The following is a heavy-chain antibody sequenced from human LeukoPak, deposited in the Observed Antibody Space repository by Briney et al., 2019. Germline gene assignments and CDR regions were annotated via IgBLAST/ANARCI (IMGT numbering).Heavy chain of an antibody. CDR2: IYKSGGS. Sequence: SETLSLTCSVSGGSISTYYWSWIRESAGKGLEWIGRIYKSGGSNYNPSLKSRVSMSVDSSKNHVSLNLTSVTTAHTAVYYCARDECPLWSISCHRGFDPWGQGLLVTVSS. CDR1: GGSISTYY. J-gene: IGHJ5*02. V-gene: IGHV4-4*07. CDR3: ARDECPLWSISCHRGFDP. D-gene: IGHD2-2*01.